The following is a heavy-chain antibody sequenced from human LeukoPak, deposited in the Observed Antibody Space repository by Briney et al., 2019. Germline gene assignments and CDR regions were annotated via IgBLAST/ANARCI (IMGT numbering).Heavy chain of an antibody. CDR1: GSTFSGYT. Sequence: HPGGSLRLSCAPPGSTFSGYTMSWVRQAPGKGLEWVSGISHSGGTTDYADSVKGRFTTSRDNSRNTLYVQMNSLRVEDTAIYYCATLGGGDGYWGQGTLVTVSS. J-gene: IGHJ4*02. D-gene: IGHD3-16*01. V-gene: IGHV3-23*01. CDR2: ISHSGGTT. CDR3: ATLGGGDGY.